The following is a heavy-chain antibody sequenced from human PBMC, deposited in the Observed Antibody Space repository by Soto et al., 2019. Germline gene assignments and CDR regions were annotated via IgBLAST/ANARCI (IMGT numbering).Heavy chain of an antibody. CDR3: ARDGDQIAVAGIGDYYYYYGMDV. V-gene: IGHV3-74*01. Sequence: EVQLVESGGGLVQPGGSLRLSCAASGFTFSSYWMHWVRQAPGKGLVWVSRINSDGSSTSYADSVKGRFTISRDNAKNTLYLQMNSLRGEDTAGYYCARDGDQIAVAGIGDYYYYYGMDVWGQGTTVTVSS. J-gene: IGHJ6*02. CDR2: INSDGSST. CDR1: GFTFSSYW. D-gene: IGHD6-19*01.